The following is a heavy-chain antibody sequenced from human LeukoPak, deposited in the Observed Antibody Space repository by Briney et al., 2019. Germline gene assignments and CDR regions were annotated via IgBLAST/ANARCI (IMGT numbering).Heavy chain of an antibody. D-gene: IGHD3-9*01. Sequence: KSSETLSLTCAVYGGSFSGYYWSWIRQPPGKGLEWIGEINHSGSTNYNPSLKSRVTISVDTSKNQFSLKLSSVTAADTAVYYCARGRRYFDWINWFDPWGQGTLVTVSS. CDR3: ARGRRYFDWINWFDP. CDR1: GGSFSGYY. V-gene: IGHV4-34*01. CDR2: INHSGST. J-gene: IGHJ5*02.